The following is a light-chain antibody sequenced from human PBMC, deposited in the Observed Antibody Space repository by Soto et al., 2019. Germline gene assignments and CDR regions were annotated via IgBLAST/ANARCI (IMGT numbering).Light chain of an antibody. CDR2: GAS. V-gene: IGKV3D-15*01. CDR1: QSVSTN. CDR3: QQYDSWLRGT. J-gene: IGKJ1*01. Sequence: IGMTQSPATMSVSPGETATLSCGASQSVSTNLAWYQQKPGQAPRLLIYGASTRATGVPARFSGSGSGTEFTLTISSLQSEDVAVYFCQQYDSWLRGTFGQGTKVDIK.